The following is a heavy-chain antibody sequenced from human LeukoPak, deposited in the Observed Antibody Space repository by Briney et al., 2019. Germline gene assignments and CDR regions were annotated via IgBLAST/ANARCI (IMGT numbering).Heavy chain of an antibody. CDR1: GITFSSYA. Sequence: GGSLLLSCAASGITFSSYAMSWVRQGPGKGLEWVSAISGSGGSTYYADSVKGRFTISRDNSKNTLYLQMNSLRAEDTAVYYCAKDSGYYQPYFDYWGQGTLVTVSS. CDR3: AKDSGYYQPYFDY. CDR2: ISGSGGST. D-gene: IGHD3-22*01. V-gene: IGHV3-23*01. J-gene: IGHJ4*02.